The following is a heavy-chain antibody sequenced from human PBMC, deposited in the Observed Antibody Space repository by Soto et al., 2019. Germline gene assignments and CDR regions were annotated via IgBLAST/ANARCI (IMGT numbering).Heavy chain of an antibody. D-gene: IGHD3-10*01. CDR2: MYYSGSI. V-gene: IGHV4-59*08. CDR3: ARNGESDWFDP. J-gene: IGHJ5*02. Sequence: SETLSLTCTVSGGSISNYYWSWIRQPPGKGLEWIGYMYYSGSIDYNPSLKSRVTISVDTSKNQFSLKLISVTAADTAVYYCARNGESDWFDPWGQGNLVTVSS. CDR1: GGSISNYY.